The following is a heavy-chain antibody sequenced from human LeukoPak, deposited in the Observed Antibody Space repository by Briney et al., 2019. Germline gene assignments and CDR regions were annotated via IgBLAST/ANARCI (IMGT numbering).Heavy chain of an antibody. CDR2: IVGSGPST. J-gene: IGHJ4*02. V-gene: IGHV3-23*01. D-gene: IGHD3-22*01. CDR1: GFTLSSYA. Sequence: PGGSLRLSCAASGFTLSSYAMTWVRQAPGKGLEWVSVIVGSGPSTYYADSVKRRFTISRDNSKNTLYLQMDSLRAEDTAVYYCAKSYQGYCFDYWGQGTLVTVSS. CDR3: AKSYQGYCFDY.